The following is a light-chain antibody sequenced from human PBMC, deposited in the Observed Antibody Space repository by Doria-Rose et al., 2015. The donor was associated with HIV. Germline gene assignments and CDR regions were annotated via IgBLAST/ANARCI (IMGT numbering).Light chain of an antibody. CDR2: CAS. CDR1: QSLLYTSKNY. Sequence: TQSPESLGMSLGERATLNCKSNQSLLYTSKNYLAWYQQMTEQPPKLLIYCASTRQSGVPARFSGSGSGTDFTLTISSLEAEDVAVYYCQQYYDTPSFGPGTTVDIK. CDR3: QQYYDTPS. V-gene: IGKV4-1*01. J-gene: IGKJ3*01.